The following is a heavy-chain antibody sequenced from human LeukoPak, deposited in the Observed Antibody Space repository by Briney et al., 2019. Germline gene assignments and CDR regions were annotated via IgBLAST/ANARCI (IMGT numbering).Heavy chain of an antibody. CDR1: GYTFTSYG. J-gene: IGHJ6*02. D-gene: IGHD2-2*01. V-gene: IGHV1-18*01. Sequence: ASVKVSCKASGYTFTSYGISWVRQAPGQGLEWMGWISAYNGNTNYAQKLQGRVTMTTDTSTSTAYMELRSLRSDDTVVYYCARHIVVVPAAVYYYYYGMDVWGQGTTVTVSS. CDR2: ISAYNGNT. CDR3: ARHIVVVPAAVYYYYYGMDV.